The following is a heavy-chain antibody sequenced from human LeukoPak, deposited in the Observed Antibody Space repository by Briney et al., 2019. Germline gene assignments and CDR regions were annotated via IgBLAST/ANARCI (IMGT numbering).Heavy chain of an antibody. CDR1: GYTFTGYY. Sequence: GASVKVSCKASGYTFTGYYMHWVRQAPGQGLEWMGWINPNSGGTNYAQKFQGRVTMTRDTSISTAYMELSRLRSDDTAVYYCARGPMAAVAGSEFDYWGQGTLVTVSS. V-gene: IGHV1-2*02. D-gene: IGHD6-19*01. CDR3: ARGPMAAVAGSEFDY. J-gene: IGHJ4*02. CDR2: INPNSGGT.